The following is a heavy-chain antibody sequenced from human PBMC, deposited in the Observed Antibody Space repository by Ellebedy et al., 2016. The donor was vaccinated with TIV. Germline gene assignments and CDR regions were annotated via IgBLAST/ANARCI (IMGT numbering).Heavy chain of an antibody. J-gene: IGHJ4*02. D-gene: IGHD3-10*01. CDR1: GYSFSTYW. V-gene: IGHV5-51*01. CDR3: ARRDTYYYGSGSPLEY. Sequence: GESLKISCKGSGYSFSTYWIGWVRQMPGKGLEWMGMIFPADSGTNYSPPFQGQVTMSVDKSTNTAFMQWSSLKASDTAMYYCARRDTYYYGSGSPLEYWGQGTLVTVFS. CDR2: IFPADSGT.